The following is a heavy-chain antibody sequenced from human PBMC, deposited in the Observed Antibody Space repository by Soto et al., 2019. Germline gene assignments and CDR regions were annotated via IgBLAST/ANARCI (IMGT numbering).Heavy chain of an antibody. D-gene: IGHD3-22*01. CDR2: INPSGGST. Sequence: ASVKVSRKASGYTFTSYYMHWVRQAPGQGLEWMGIINPSGGSTSYAQKFQGRVTMTRDTSTSTVYMELSSLRSEDTAVYYCARDQNYYDSSGYVDPWGQGTLVTVSS. CDR3: ARDQNYYDSSGYVDP. V-gene: IGHV1-46*01. CDR1: GYTFTSYY. J-gene: IGHJ5*02.